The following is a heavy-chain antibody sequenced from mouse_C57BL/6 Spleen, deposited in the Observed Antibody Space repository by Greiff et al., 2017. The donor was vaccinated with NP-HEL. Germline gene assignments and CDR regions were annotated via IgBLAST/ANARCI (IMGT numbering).Heavy chain of an antibody. Sequence: EVQLVESGGGLVKPGGSLKLSCAASGFTFSSYAMSWVRQTPEKRLEWVATISDGGSYTYYPDNVKGRFTISRDNAKNTLYLQMSHLKSEDTAMYYCARDPDYYGSASYAMDYWGQGTSVTVSS. D-gene: IGHD1-1*01. CDR3: ARDPDYYGSASYAMDY. CDR1: GFTFSSYA. J-gene: IGHJ4*01. V-gene: IGHV5-4*01. CDR2: ISDGGSYT.